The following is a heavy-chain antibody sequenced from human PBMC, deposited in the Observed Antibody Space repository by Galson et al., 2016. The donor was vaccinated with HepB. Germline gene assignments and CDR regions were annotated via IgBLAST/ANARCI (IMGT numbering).Heavy chain of an antibody. CDR1: GFTFSNAW. CDR3: STDLCSLTSCYSSSLLRALQF. D-gene: IGHD2-2*01. V-gene: IGHV3-15*01. Sequence: SLRLSCAASGFTFSNAWMNWVRQAPGKGLEWVGRFKSQTDGGTIDYAAPVKGRFTISRDDSNNTLYLEMNSLKTEDSTFYYCSTDLCSLTSCYSSSLLRALQFWGQGTQVTVSS. CDR2: FKSQTDGGTI. J-gene: IGHJ4*02.